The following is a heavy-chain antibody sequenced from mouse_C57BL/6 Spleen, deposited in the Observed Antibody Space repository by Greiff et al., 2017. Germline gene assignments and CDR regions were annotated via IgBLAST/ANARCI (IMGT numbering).Heavy chain of an antibody. CDR2: IRNKANGYTT. Sequence: EVQRVESGGGLVQPGGSLSLSCAASGFTFTDYYMSWVRQPPGKALEWLGFIRNKANGYTTEYSASVKGRFTISRDNSQSILYLQMNALSAEDSATYYGARYSGTTGVNYFDYWGQGTTLTVSS. CDR1: GFTFTDYY. J-gene: IGHJ2*01. D-gene: IGHD1-1*01. V-gene: IGHV7-3*01. CDR3: ARYSGTTGVNYFDY.